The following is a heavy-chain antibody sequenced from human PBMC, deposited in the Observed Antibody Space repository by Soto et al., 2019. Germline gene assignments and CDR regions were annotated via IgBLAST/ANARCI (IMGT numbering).Heavy chain of an antibody. CDR3: AKADYDFWSGYYVLYGMDV. D-gene: IGHD3-3*01. J-gene: IGHJ6*02. Sequence: WGSLRLSCSASVFTFNSCAMSWFRQGPGDWVEWVSAISGSGGSTYYADSVKVLFTIARDNSKNTLYLQMNSLRAEDTAVYYCAKADYDFWSGYYVLYGMDVWGQGTTVTVSS. V-gene: IGHV3-23*01. CDR1: VFTFNSCA. CDR2: ISGSGGST.